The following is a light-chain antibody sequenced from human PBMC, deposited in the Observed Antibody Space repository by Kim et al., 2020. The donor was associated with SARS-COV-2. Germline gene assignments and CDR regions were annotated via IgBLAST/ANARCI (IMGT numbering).Light chain of an antibody. J-gene: IGKJ4*01. Sequence: TLSASVVDTVTITCRASQSITSGLAWYQQKPGKAPKLLIYLVSNLDSGVPSRFSGSGSGTQFTLTISSLQPDDFATYYCQQHNGYFGGWTKVDIK. CDR3: QQHNGY. CDR2: LVS. CDR1: QSITSG. V-gene: IGKV1-5*01.